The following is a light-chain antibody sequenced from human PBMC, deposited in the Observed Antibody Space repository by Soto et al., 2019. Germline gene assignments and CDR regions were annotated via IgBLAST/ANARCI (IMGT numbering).Light chain of an antibody. V-gene: IGKV3-11*01. CDR1: QSVSSY. CDR2: DAS. Sequence: EIVLTQSPATLSLSPGERATLSCRASQSVSSYLSWYQQKPGQAPRLLIYDASNRATGIPGRFSGSGSGTDFTLTISSLEPEDFAVYYCQQHSNWPPWTFGQGTKVDIK. CDR3: QQHSNWPPWT. J-gene: IGKJ1*01.